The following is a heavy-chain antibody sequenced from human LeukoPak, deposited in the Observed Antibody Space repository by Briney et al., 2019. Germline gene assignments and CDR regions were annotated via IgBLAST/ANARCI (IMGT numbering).Heavy chain of an antibody. CDR3: ARDSPEHLMD. Sequence: SETLSLTCAVYVGSFRGYYWSWIRQPPGKGLEWIGEINHSGSTNYNPSLKSRVTISVDTSKNQFSLKLSSVTAADTAVYYCARDSPEHLMDWGQGTLVTVSS. J-gene: IGHJ4*02. CDR2: INHSGST. D-gene: IGHD2-8*01. V-gene: IGHV4-34*01. CDR1: VGSFRGYY.